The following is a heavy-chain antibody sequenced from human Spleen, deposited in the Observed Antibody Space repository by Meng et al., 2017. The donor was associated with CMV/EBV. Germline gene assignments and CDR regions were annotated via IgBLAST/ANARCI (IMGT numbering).Heavy chain of an antibody. CDR2: IYYSGST. Sequence: GAVISSGYYWNWIRQQPGKGLEWIGYIYYSGSTHYNPSLKSRLPISMDTSKNQFSLRLSSVTAAETAVYYCATFRIYGSGTYYNDFWGQGTLVTVSS. CDR1: GAVISSGYY. CDR3: ATFRIYGSGTYYNDF. D-gene: IGHD3-10*01. J-gene: IGHJ4*02. V-gene: IGHV4-31*02.